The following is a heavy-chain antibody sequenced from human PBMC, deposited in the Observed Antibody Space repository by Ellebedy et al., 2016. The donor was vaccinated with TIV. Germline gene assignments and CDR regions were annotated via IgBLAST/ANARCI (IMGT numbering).Heavy chain of an antibody. D-gene: IGHD3-22*01. CDR3: ARGYYDSSGYEHFDY. CDR2: ISSTTSTI. CDR1: GFTFSSYS. J-gene: IGHJ4*02. Sequence: GGSLRLSXAASGFTFSSYSMNWVRQAPGKGLEWVSYISSTTSTIYYADSVKGRSTISRDNAKNSLYLQMNSLRAEDTAVYYCARGYYDSSGYEHFDYWGQGTLVTVSS. V-gene: IGHV3-48*04.